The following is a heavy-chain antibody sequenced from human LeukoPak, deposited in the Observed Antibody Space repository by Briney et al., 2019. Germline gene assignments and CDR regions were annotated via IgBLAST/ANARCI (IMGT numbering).Heavy chain of an antibody. J-gene: IGHJ4*02. D-gene: IGHD3-10*01. CDR3: ARRGYYGSGSYYNVFGY. Sequence: SETLSLTCTVSGGSISSSSYYWGWIRQPPGKGLEWIGSIYYSGSTYYNPSLKSRVTISVDTSKNQFSLKLSSVTAADTAVYYCARRGYYGSGSYYNVFGYWGQGTLVTVSS. CDR1: GGSISSSSYY. V-gene: IGHV4-39*07. CDR2: IYYSGST.